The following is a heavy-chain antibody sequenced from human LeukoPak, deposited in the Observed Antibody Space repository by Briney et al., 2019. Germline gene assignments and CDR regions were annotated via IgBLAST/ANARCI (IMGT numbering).Heavy chain of an antibody. CDR2: INPNSGGT. D-gene: IGHD3-10*01. CDR1: GYTFTGYY. V-gene: IGHV1-2*06. J-gene: IGHJ4*02. Sequence: GASVKVSSKASGYTFTGYYMHWVRQAPGQGLEWMGRINPNSGGTNYAQKFQGRVTMTRDTSISTAYMELSRLRSDDTAVYYCARDQNYGSGSYGDYWGQGTLVTVSS. CDR3: ARDQNYGSGSYGDY.